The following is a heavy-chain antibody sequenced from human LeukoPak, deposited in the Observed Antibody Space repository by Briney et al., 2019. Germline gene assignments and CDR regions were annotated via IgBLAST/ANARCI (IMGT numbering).Heavy chain of an antibody. Sequence: SETLSLTCNVLGGSIGRYYWNWIRQPPGKGLEWIGRIYTSGSTSYNPSLKSRVTISVDTSKNQFSLTLRSVTAADTAVYFCARDRGYCGGDCYANDYWGQGTLVIVSS. CDR2: IYTSGST. CDR3: ARDRGYCGGDCYANDY. D-gene: IGHD2-21*01. J-gene: IGHJ4*02. CDR1: GGSIGRYY. V-gene: IGHV4-4*08.